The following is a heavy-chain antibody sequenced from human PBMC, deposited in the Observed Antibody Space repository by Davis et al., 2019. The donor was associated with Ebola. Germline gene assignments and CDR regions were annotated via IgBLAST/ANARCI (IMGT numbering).Heavy chain of an antibody. CDR1: GYSFTGYY. CDR2: INLNSGGT. CDR3: ASRTVYGDFDY. V-gene: IGHV1-2*02. D-gene: IGHD4-17*01. Sequence: ASVKVSCKASGYSFTGYYIHWVRQAPGQGLEWMGWINLNSGGTDFAQKFQGRVAMTRDTSTSTAYMELSSLRSDDTAVYYCASRTVYGDFDYWGQGTLVTVSS. J-gene: IGHJ4*02.